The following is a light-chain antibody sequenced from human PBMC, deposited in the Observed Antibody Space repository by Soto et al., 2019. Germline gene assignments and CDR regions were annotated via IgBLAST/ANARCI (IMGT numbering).Light chain of an antibody. CDR1: QSLLHSNGYNY. CDR3: MQALQTPFT. V-gene: IGKV2-28*01. CDR2: LGS. J-gene: IGKJ2*01. Sequence: DIVLTQSPLSLPVNPGEPASISCRSSQSLLHSNGYNYLDWYLQKPGQSPQLLIYLGSNRASGVPDRFSGSGSGTDFTLKISRVEAEDVGLYYCMQALQTPFTFGQGTKLEIK.